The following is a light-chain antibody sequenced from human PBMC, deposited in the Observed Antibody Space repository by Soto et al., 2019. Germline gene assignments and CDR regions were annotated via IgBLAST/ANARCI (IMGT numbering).Light chain of an antibody. V-gene: IGKV3-20*01. Sequence: ELVWTKSPGTMSLSPGERATLSCRASQSVSCSYLAWYQQKPGQAPRLLIYGASSRATGIPDRFSGSGSGTDFTLTISRLEPEDFAVYYCQQYGSSLTWTFGQGTKVEIK. CDR3: QQYGSSLTWT. CDR2: GAS. J-gene: IGKJ1*01. CDR1: QSVSCSY.